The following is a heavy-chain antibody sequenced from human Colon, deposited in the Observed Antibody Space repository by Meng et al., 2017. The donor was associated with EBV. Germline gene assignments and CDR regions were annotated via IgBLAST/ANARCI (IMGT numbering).Heavy chain of an antibody. J-gene: IGHJ4*02. CDR2: IDDSGST. D-gene: IGHD1-26*01. V-gene: IGHV4-4*02. CDR3: ARGKQDAWELLAY. CDR1: VVSIRSNIR. Sequence: QLHASVSWVVTASGPPPPTFGFYVVSIRSNIRGTWVRQPPGKGLEWIGDIDDSGSTNYNPSLNSRISISLDKSKNHFSLKVNSVTAADTAVYYCARGKQDAWELLAYWGQGALVTVSS.